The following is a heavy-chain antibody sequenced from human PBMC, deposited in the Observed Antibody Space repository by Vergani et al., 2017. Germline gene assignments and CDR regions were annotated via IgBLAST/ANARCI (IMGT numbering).Heavy chain of an antibody. V-gene: IGHV4-34*01. J-gene: IGHJ4*02. CDR1: GGSFSDYY. Sequence: QVQLQEWGAGLLKTSETLSLTCGVSGGSFSDYYWSWIRQAPGMGLEWIGEVNHGGSTNYNPSLKSRVSISVDTSKNQFSLQLTSVTAAGSALYFCASSARAPTRRNPPPDYWGQGILVTVSS. CDR2: VNHGGST. CDR3: ASSARAPTRRNPPPDY.